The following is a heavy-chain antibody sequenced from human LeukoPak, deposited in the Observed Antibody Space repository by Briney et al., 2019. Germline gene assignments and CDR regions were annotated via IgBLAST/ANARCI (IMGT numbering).Heavy chain of an antibody. V-gene: IGHV3-74*01. CDR3: ARDLATGYSYGGTDLKR. CDR2: INSGGSST. Sequence: PGGSLRLSCAASGFTFSSYWMHWVRQAPGKGLVWVSRINSGGSSTSYADSVKGRFTISRDNAKNTLYLQINSLRAEDTAVYYCARDLATGYSYGGTDLKRWGQGTLVTVSS. CDR1: GFTFSSYW. D-gene: IGHD5-18*01. J-gene: IGHJ4*02.